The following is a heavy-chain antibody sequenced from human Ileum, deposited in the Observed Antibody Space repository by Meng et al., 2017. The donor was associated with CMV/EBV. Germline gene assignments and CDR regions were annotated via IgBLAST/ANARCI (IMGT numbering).Heavy chain of an antibody. CDR3: AKDPSQYCSSTSCSDY. J-gene: IGHJ4*02. D-gene: IGHD2-2*01. CDR2: IHHDGSNK. V-gene: IGHV3-30*02. Sequence: GESLMISCVASGFSFSSYGMHWVRQAPGKGLEWVTFIHHDGSNKTYTDSVKGRFTISRDNSKNTLYLHMSSLRAEDTAVYYCAKDPSQYCSSTSCSDYWGQGTLVTVSS. CDR1: GFSFSSYG.